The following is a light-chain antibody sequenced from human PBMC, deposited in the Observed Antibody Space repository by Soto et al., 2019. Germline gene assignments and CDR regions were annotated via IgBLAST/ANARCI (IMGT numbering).Light chain of an antibody. CDR2: TGS. CDR1: QAIDSW. J-gene: IGKJ2*01. Sequence: IQMTQSPSSVSASVGDRVTITCRASQAIDSWLAWYQQKPGEAPKLLIFTGSLLHSGVPPRFSGSGSGTDFTLTISCLQSEDFATYYCQQYYSYPYTFGQGTKLEIK. V-gene: IGKV1-8*01. CDR3: QQYYSYPYT.